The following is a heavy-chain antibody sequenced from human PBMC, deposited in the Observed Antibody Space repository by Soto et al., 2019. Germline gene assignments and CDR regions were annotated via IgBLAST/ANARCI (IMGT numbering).Heavy chain of an antibody. Sequence: GQSLKISCKGSGYSFTSYWIAWVRQMPGKGLEWMGIIYPGDPDTRYSPSFQGQVTISADKSISTAYLQWSSLKASDTAMYYCARLSGNYYRSNFDYWGQGTLVTVYS. CDR2: IYPGDPDT. V-gene: IGHV5-51*01. J-gene: IGHJ4*02. CDR3: ARLSGNYYRSNFDY. CDR1: GYSFTSYW. D-gene: IGHD1-26*01.